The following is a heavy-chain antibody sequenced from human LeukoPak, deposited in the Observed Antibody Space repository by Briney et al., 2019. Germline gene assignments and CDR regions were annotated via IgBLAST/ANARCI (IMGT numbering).Heavy chain of an antibody. V-gene: IGHV3-21*01. D-gene: IGHD5-18*01. Sequence: GGSLRLSCAASGFTFSSYIMNWVRQAPGKGLEWVSSISSSSSYIYYADSVKGRFTISRDNAKNSLYLQMNSLRAEDTAVYYCARDEDTAMEYWGQGTLVTVSS. J-gene: IGHJ4*02. CDR3: ARDEDTAMEY. CDR2: ISSSSSYI. CDR1: GFTFSSYI.